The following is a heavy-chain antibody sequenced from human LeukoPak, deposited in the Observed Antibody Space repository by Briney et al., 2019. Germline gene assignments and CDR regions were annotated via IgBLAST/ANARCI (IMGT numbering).Heavy chain of an antibody. J-gene: IGHJ4*02. Sequence: PGGSLRLSCAASGFTFSSYEMNWVRQAPGKGLEWVANIKQDGSEKYYVDSVKGRFTISRDNAKNSLYLQMNSLRAEDTAVYYCARDIAVAGFGVDYWGQGTLVTVSS. V-gene: IGHV3-7*01. CDR2: IKQDGSEK. D-gene: IGHD6-19*01. CDR3: ARDIAVAGFGVDY. CDR1: GFTFSSYE.